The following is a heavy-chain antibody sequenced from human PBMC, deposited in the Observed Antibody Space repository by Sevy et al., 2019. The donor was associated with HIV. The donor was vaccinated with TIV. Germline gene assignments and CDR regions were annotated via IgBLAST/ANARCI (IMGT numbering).Heavy chain of an antibody. CDR1: GFTFSSYA. V-gene: IGHV3-23*01. CDR2: ISGSGGST. CDR3: AKVATNYGSGSSPRYWDFDL. D-gene: IGHD3-10*01. Sequence: GGSLRLSCAASGFTFSSYAMSWVRQAPGKGLEWVSAISGSGGSTYYADSVKGRFTISRDNSKNTLYLQMNSLRAEDTAVYYCAKVATNYGSGSSPRYWDFDLWGRGTLVTVSS. J-gene: IGHJ2*01.